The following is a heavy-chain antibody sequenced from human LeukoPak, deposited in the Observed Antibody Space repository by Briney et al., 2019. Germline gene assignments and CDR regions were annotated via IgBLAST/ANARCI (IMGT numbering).Heavy chain of an antibody. CDR3: ARVHGDYVPEYYFDY. CDR2: INPNSGGT. V-gene: IGHV1-2*02. D-gene: IGHD4-17*01. CDR1: GYTFTGYY. J-gene: IGHJ4*02. Sequence: ASVKVSCKASGYTFTGYYMHWVRQAPGQGLEWMGWINPNSGGTNYAQKFQGRVTMTRDTSISTAYMELSRLRSDDTAVYYCARVHGDYVPEYYFDYWGQGTLVTVSS.